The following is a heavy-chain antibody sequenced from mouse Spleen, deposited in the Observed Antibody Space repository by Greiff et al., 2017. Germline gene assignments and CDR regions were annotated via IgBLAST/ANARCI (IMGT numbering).Heavy chain of an antibody. D-gene: IGHD2-3*01. CDR1: GYTFTDYN. CDR2: INPNNGGT. CDR3: ARLRDGYYHYWYFDV. Sequence: EVQRVESGPELVKPGASVKIPCKASGYTFTDYNMDWVKQSHGKSLEWIGDINPNNGGTIYNQKFKGKATLTVDKSSSTAYMELRSLTSEDTAVYYCARLRDGYYHYWYFDVWGTGTTVTVSS. V-gene: IGHV1-18*01. J-gene: IGHJ1*03.